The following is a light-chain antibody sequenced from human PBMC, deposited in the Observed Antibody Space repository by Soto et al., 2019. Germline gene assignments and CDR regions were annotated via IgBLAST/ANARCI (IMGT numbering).Light chain of an antibody. Sequence: QSALTQPASVSGSPGQSITISCTGTSSDVGGYNYVSWYQQHPGKAPKFMFYDVSNRPSGVSNRFSGSKSGNTVSLTISGLQAEDEADYYCCSYTTSNTRQIVFGTGTKVTVL. J-gene: IGLJ1*01. V-gene: IGLV2-14*01. CDR1: SSDVGGYNY. CDR3: CSYTTSNTRQIV. CDR2: DVS.